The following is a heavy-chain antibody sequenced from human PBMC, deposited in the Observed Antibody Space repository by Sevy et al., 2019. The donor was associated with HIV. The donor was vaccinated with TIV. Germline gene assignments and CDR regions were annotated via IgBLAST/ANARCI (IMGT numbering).Heavy chain of an antibody. J-gene: IGHJ3*02. V-gene: IGHV3-23*01. CDR3: AKDRLSGTTYAFHI. D-gene: IGHD1-7*01. Sequence: KHWGSLRLSCAASGFTFSTYAMSWVRQAPGKGLEWVSGIIGSVGSTYYADPVKGRFTISRDNSKSTLYLQMNSLRAEDTAVYYCAKDRLSGTTYAFHIWGQGTMVTVSS. CDR1: GFTFSTYA. CDR2: IIGSVGST.